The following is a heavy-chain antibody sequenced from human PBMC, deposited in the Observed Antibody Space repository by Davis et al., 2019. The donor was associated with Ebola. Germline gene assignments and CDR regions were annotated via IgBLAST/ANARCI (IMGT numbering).Heavy chain of an antibody. CDR2: IYYSGST. V-gene: IGHV4-31*03. CDR3: ARSGAPVTTFDY. D-gene: IGHD4-17*01. Sequence: MPSETLSLTCTVSGGSISSGGYYWSWIRQHPGKGLEWIGYIYYSGSTYYNPSLKSRVTISVDTSKNQFSLKLSSVTAADTAVYYCARSGAPVTTFDYWGQGTLVTVSS. J-gene: IGHJ4*02. CDR1: GGSISSGGYY.